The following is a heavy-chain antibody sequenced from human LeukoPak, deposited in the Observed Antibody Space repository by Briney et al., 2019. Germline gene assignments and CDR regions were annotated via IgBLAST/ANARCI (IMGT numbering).Heavy chain of an antibody. CDR3: AREPSSGYYYY. J-gene: IGHJ4*02. CDR1: GGSISSYY. D-gene: IGHD3-22*01. Sequence: SETLSLTCTVSGGSISSYYWSWIRQPPGKGLEWLGYIYYSGSTNYNPSLKSRVTISVDTSKNQFSLKLSSVTAADPAVYYCAREPSSGYYYYWGQGTLVTVSP. CDR2: IYYSGST. V-gene: IGHV4-59*01.